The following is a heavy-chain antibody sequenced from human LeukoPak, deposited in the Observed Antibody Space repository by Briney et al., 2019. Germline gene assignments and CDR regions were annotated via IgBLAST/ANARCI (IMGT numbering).Heavy chain of an antibody. CDR2: IGASGGST. J-gene: IGHJ4*02. D-gene: IGHD3-9*01. CDR1: GFTFSSYA. Sequence: PSGGSLRLSCATSGFTFSSYAMSWVRQAPGKGLEWVSGIGASGGSTYYADSVKGRFTISRDNSKNTLYLQMNSLRTEDAAVYYCAKAEGYDILTGLDYWGQGTLVTVSS. CDR3: AKAEGYDILTGLDY. V-gene: IGHV3-23*01.